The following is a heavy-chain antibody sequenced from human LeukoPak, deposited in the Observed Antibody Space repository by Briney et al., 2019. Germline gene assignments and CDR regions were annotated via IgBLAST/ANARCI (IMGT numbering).Heavy chain of an antibody. CDR1: GGSFSGYH. CDR3: ARVWYYFDY. J-gene: IGHJ4*02. Sequence: SETLSLTCAVYGGSFSGYHWSWIRQPPGKGLEWIGEINHSGSTNYNPSLKSRVTISVDTSKNQFSLKLSSVTAADTAVYYCARVWYYFDYWGQGTLVTVSS. V-gene: IGHV4-34*01. CDR2: INHSGST. D-gene: IGHD2-21*01.